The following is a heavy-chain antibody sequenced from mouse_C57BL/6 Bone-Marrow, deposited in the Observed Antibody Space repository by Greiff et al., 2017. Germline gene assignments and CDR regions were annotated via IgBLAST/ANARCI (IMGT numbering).Heavy chain of an antibody. Sequence: EVQVVESGAELVRPGASVKLSCTASGFNIKDDYMHWVKQRPEQGLEWIGGIDPENGDTEYAPKFQGKATITADKSSNTAYLQLSSLTSEDTAVYYCATRDYYSNYAYWGQGTLVTVSA. V-gene: IGHV14-4*01. CDR2: IDPENGDT. CDR1: GFNIKDDY. D-gene: IGHD2-5*01. CDR3: ATRDYYSNYAY. J-gene: IGHJ3*01.